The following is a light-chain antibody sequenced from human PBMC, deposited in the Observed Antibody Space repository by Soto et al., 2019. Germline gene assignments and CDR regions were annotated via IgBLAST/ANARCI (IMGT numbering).Light chain of an antibody. J-gene: IGLJ1*01. V-gene: IGLV2-14*03. CDR1: TSDVGGYNY. Sequence: SALTQPASVSGSPGQSITASCTGTTSDVGGYNYVSWYQHHPGKAPKLIIYDVSNRPSGVSIRFSGSKSDNTASLTISGLQPEDEADYHCSSYTTSNTRQIVFGTVTKVTVL. CDR2: DVS. CDR3: SSYTTSNTRQIV.